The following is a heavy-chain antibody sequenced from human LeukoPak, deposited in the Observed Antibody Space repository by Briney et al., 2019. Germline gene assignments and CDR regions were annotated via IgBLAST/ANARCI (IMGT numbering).Heavy chain of an antibody. Sequence: GGSLRLSCAASGFTFSSYEMNWVRQAPGKGLEWVSYISSSGSTTHYADSVKGRFTISRDNAKNSLYLQMNSLRAEDTAAYCCARGGSSWYPTYMDVWGKGTTVTISS. J-gene: IGHJ6*03. V-gene: IGHV3-48*03. CDR3: ARGGSSWYPTYMDV. CDR2: ISSSGSTT. D-gene: IGHD6-13*01. CDR1: GFTFSSYE.